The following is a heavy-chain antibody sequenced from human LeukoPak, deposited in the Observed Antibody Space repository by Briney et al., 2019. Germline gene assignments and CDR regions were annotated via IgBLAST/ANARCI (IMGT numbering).Heavy chain of an antibody. J-gene: IGHJ3*02. CDR1: GASVSSGDYY. V-gene: IGHV4-30-2*01. CDR3: ARGFGARTYEPFDI. Sequence: SETLSLTCSVSGASVSSGDYYWTWIRQPPGKGLEWIGIIYHSGSTYHDPSLRSRVTISIDRSKNQFSLKLTSLTAADTAVYCGARGFGARTYEPFDIWGQGKMVTGSP. D-gene: IGHD3-16*01. CDR2: IYHSGST.